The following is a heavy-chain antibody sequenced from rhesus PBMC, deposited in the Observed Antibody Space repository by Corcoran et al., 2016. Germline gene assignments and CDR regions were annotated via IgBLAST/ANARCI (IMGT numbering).Heavy chain of an antibody. CDR2: ITYSGRT. D-gene: IGHD7-45*01. J-gene: IGHJ6*01. CDR1: GYSISSCSY. V-gene: IGHV4-122*02. Sequence: QVQLQESGPGLVQPSETLSLTFAVSGYSISSCSYWSWVRPPPGKGLEWIGYITYSGRTSYNPSLKSRVTISRDTSKNQFSLKLSSVTAADTAVYYCAKNWGNYGLDSWGQGVVVTVSS. CDR3: AKNWGNYGLDS.